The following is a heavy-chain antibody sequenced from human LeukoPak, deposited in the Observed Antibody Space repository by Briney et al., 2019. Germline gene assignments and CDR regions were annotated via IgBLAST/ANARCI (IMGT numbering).Heavy chain of an antibody. CDR2: IIPIFDRP. CDR3: ARDAQWELRAFDV. D-gene: IGHD1-26*01. CDR1: GGRFKSYG. J-gene: IGHJ3*01. V-gene: IGHV1-69*06. Sequence: SVKVSCKTIGGRFKSYGFSWVRQAPGQGLEWMGGIIPIFDRPNYAQKFEGRVTITADKSTNTTYMEISSLTSDDTAVYYCARDAQWELRAFDVWGRGTMVNVSS.